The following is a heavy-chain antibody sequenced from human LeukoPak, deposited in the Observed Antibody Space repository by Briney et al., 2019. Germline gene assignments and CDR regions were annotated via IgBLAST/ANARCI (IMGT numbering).Heavy chain of an antibody. Sequence: AGGSLRLSCAASGLTFSSYAMSWVRQAPGKGQEWVSAISGSGGSTYYADSVKGRFTISRDNSKNTLYLQMNSLRAEDTAVYYCAKDGQQQLAYFDYWGQGTLVTVSS. CDR2: ISGSGGST. CDR1: GLTFSSYA. V-gene: IGHV3-23*01. J-gene: IGHJ4*02. D-gene: IGHD6-13*01. CDR3: AKDGQQQLAYFDY.